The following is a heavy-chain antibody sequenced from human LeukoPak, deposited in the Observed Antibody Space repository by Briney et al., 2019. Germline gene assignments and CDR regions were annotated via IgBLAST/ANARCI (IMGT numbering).Heavy chain of an antibody. CDR2: IIPILGIA. CDR1: GGTFSGYA. Sequence: SVKVSCKASGGTFSGYAISWVRQAPGQGLEWMGRIIPILGIANYAQKFQGRVTITADKSASTAYMELSSLRSEDTAVYYCARAYYYDSSGYLGRAFDYWGQGTLVTVSS. D-gene: IGHD3-22*01. J-gene: IGHJ4*02. CDR3: ARAYYYDSSGYLGRAFDY. V-gene: IGHV1-69*04.